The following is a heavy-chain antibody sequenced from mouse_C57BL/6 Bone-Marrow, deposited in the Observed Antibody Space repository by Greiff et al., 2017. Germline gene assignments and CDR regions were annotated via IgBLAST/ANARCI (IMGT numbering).Heavy chain of an antibody. V-gene: IGHV5-4*01. CDR2: ISDGGSYT. Sequence: VESGGGLVKPGGSLKLSCAASGFTFSSYAMSWVRQTPEKRLEWVATISDGGSYTYYPDNVKGRFTISRDNAKNNLYLQMSHLKSEDTAMYYCARDRPFITTVVAPFAYWGQGTLVTVSA. J-gene: IGHJ3*01. CDR1: GFTFSSYA. CDR3: ARDRPFITTVVAPFAY. D-gene: IGHD1-1*01.